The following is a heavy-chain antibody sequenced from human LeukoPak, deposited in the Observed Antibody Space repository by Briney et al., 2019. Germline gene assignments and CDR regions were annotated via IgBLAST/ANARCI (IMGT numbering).Heavy chain of an antibody. CDR1: GYSISSGYY. Sequence: SETLSLTCTVSGYSISSGYYWGWIRQPPGKGLEWIGSIYHSGSTYYNPSLKSRVTIPVDTSKNQFSLKLSSVTAADTAVYYCARLRSWGQGTLVTVSS. J-gene: IGHJ4*02. CDR2: IYHSGST. CDR3: ARLRS. V-gene: IGHV4-38-2*02. D-gene: IGHD3-10*01.